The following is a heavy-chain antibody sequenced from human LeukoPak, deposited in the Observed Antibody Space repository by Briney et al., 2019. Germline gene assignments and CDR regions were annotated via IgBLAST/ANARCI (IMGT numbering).Heavy chain of an antibody. CDR2: IHYDGKI. D-gene: IGHD2-21*01. Sequence: GGSLRLSCAASGFSVSGKFMSWVRQAPGKGLEWVSIIHYDGKIRYAGSVGGRFTIYRDDSENTLFLQMNSLRVDDTAVYFCASGDGYLQPYWGQGTLVTVSS. J-gene: IGHJ4*02. V-gene: IGHV3-53*01. CDR3: ASGDGYLQPY. CDR1: GFSVSGKF.